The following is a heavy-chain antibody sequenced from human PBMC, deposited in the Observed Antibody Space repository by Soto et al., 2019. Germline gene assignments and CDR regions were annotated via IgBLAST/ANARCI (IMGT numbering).Heavy chain of an antibody. D-gene: IGHD3-9*01. Sequence: QVQLVQSGAEVKKPGASVKVSCKASGYTFTSYGISWVRQAPGQGLEWLGWISAYNGNTNYAQKLQGRVTMTTNTSTSTADMELRSLRSDDTAVYYCARDRDIWTGYYVGIGDYWGQGTLVTVSS. J-gene: IGHJ4*02. V-gene: IGHV1-18*01. CDR2: ISAYNGNT. CDR3: ARDRDIWTGYYVGIGDY. CDR1: GYTFTSYG.